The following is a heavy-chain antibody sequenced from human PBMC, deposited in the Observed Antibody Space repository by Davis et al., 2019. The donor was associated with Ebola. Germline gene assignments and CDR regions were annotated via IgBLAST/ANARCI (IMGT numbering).Heavy chain of an antibody. Sequence: GESLKISCAASGFTFSSYSMNWVRQAPGKGLEWVSSISSSSSYIYYADSVKGRFTISGDNAKNSLYLQMNSLRAEDTAVYYCARSLLGYYYYGMDVWGQGTTVTVSS. CDR1: GFTFSSYS. V-gene: IGHV3-21*01. J-gene: IGHJ6*02. CDR2: ISSSSSYI. CDR3: ARSLLGYYYYGMDV.